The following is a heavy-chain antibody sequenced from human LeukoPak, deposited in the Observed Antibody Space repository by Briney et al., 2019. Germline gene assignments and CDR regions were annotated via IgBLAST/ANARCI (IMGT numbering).Heavy chain of an antibody. CDR1: GFTFSRYT. CDR2: INSNGRST. D-gene: IGHD3-10*01. J-gene: IGHJ4*02. Sequence: GGSLRLXCAASGFTFSRYTMHWVRQAPGKLLEYFSAINSNGRSTYYADSVKGRFTLSRDNSRNTLYLQMGSLRIEDTAVYYCARELDGSGSFDYWGQGTLVTVSS. V-gene: IGHV3-64*02. CDR3: ARELDGSGSFDY.